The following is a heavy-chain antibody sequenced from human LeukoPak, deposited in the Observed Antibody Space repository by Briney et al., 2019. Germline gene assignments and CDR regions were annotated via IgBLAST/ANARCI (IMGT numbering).Heavy chain of an antibody. D-gene: IGHD4-17*01. CDR2: IYYSGST. CDR3: ATLYGDYGAGCYYMDV. V-gene: IGHV4-59*01. J-gene: IGHJ6*03. Sequence: TSETLSLTCTVSGGSISSYYWSWIRQPPGKGLEWIGYIYYSGSTNYNPSLKSRVTISVDTSKNQFSLKLSSVTAADTAVYYCATLYGDYGAGCYYMDVWGKGTTVTISS. CDR1: GGSISSYY.